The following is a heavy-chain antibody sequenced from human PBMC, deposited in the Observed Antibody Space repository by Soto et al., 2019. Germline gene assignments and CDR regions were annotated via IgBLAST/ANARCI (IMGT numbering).Heavy chain of an antibody. D-gene: IGHD3-3*01. CDR1: GGSISSYY. Sequence: SETMSLTCTVSGGSISSYYWSWIRQPAGKGLVWIGSIYHSGTTYYNPSLESRVIISVDTSESRFALRLTSVTAADSAVYYCARQANVGYYPHCGQGTLVTF. CDR3: ARQANVGYYPH. J-gene: IGHJ4*02. CDR2: IYHSGTT. V-gene: IGHV4-59*08.